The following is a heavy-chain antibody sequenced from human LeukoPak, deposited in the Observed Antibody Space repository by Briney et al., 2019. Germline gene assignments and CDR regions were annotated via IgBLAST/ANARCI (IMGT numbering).Heavy chain of an antibody. Sequence: GGSLRLSCAASGFTFDDYAMHWVRQAPGKGLECVSGISWNSGSIGYADSVKGRFTISRDNAKNSLYLQMNSLRAEDTALYYCAKELMILDAFDIWGQGTMVTVSS. J-gene: IGHJ3*02. D-gene: IGHD3-16*01. CDR1: GFTFDDYA. CDR3: AKELMILDAFDI. CDR2: ISWNSGSI. V-gene: IGHV3-9*01.